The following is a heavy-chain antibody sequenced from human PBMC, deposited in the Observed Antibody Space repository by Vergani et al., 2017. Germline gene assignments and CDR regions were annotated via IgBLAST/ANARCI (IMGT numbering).Heavy chain of an antibody. CDR3: ARTYVFSWVGTTGCRPPIDF. J-gene: IGHJ4*02. Sequence: QVQLVQSGAELKKSGASVKVSCKTSGYTFINFGITWVRQAPGQGLEWMWWISPYNGNTNFTQKFQGRLTMTTDTSTSTAYMELRSLRSDDTALYYCARTYVFSWVGTTGCRPPIDFWGQGTLVTVSS. D-gene: IGHD1-26*01. CDR2: ISPYNGNT. V-gene: IGHV1-18*01. CDR1: GYTFINFG.